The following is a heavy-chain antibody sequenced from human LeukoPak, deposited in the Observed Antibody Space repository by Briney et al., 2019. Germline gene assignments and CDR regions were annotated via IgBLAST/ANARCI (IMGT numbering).Heavy chain of an antibody. CDR2: ISGSGGST. CDR1: GVTFSSYA. CDR3: PKAIGQQLVHGAFDI. Sequence: PGGSLRLSCAASGVTFSSYAMSWGCHGPGEGLGWGSAISGSGGSTYYADSVKGRFTISRDNSKNTLYLQMNSLRAGDTAVYYCPKAIGQQLVHGAFDIWGQGTMVTVSS. J-gene: IGHJ3*02. V-gene: IGHV3-23*01. D-gene: IGHD6-13*01.